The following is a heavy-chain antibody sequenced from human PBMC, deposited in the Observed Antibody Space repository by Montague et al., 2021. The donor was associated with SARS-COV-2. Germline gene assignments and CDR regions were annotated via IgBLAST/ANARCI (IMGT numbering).Heavy chain of an antibody. CDR2: INHSGST. CDR1: GGSFSGHY. J-gene: IGHJ6*02. V-gene: IGHV4-34*01. Sequence: SETLSLTCAVYGGSFSGHYWSWIRQPPGKGLEWIGEINHSGSTNYNPSLKSRVTISVDKSKNQFSLKLSSVTAADTAVYYCARESSGCFFRRCSRYGMDVWGQGTTGTVSS. D-gene: IGHD6-19*01. CDR3: ARESSGCFFRRCSRYGMDV.